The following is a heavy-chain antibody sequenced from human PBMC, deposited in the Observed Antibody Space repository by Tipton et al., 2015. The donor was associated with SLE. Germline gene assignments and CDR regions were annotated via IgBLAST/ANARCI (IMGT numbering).Heavy chain of an antibody. CDR1: GDFISNVGYY. D-gene: IGHD5-12*01. CDR2: MYYNGRTD. CDR3: ARRHYSGPFDS. V-gene: IGHV4-31*03. J-gene: IGHJ4*02. Sequence: TLSLTCTVSGDFISNVGYYWTWIRQFPGKGLEYIGSMYYNGRTDYYNPSLESRVSISLDTSKNQFSLKMSSVTAADTAVYYCARRHYSGPFDSWGQGTLVTVSS.